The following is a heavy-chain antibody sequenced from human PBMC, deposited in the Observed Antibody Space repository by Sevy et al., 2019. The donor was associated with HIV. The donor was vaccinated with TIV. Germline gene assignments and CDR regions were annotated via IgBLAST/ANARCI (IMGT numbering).Heavy chain of an antibody. CDR1: GFSLSTSGVG. J-gene: IGHJ3*02. CDR3: AHRRDYYDSSADYFVRDAFDI. Sequence: SRPTLVKPTQTLTLTCTFSGFSLSTSGVGVGWIRQPPGKALEWLAIIYWDDDKRYSPSLKSRLTITKDTSKNQVVLTMTNMDPVDTATYYCAHRRDYYDSSADYFVRDAFDIWGQGTMVTVSS. CDR2: IYWDDDK. D-gene: IGHD3-22*01. V-gene: IGHV2-5*02.